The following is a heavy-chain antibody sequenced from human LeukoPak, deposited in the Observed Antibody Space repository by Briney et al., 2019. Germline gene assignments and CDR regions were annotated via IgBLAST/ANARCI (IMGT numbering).Heavy chain of an antibody. CDR3: ARDIRSHNGPGGYYYYYMDV. J-gene: IGHJ6*03. V-gene: IGHV4-38-2*02. CDR1: GYSISSGYY. D-gene: IGHD2-8*01. Sequence: SETLSLTCTVSGYSISSGYYWGWIRQPPGKGLEWIGRIYASGSTNYNPSLKSRVTLSVDTSSNQFSLTLSSVTAADTAVYHCARDIRSHNGPGGYYYYYMDVWGKGTTVTVSS. CDR2: IYASGST.